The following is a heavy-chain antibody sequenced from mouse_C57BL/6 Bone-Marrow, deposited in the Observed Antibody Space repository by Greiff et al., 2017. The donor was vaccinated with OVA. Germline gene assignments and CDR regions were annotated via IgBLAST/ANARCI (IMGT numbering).Heavy chain of an antibody. CDR3: ARLYYGSSYHYAMDY. D-gene: IGHD1-1*01. CDR1: GFTFSDYY. Sequence: EVMLVESGGGLVQPGGSLKLSCAASGFTFSDYYMYWVRQTPEKRLEWVAYISNGGGSTYYPDTVKGRFTISRDNAKNTLYLQMSRLKSEDTAMYYCARLYYGSSYHYAMDYWGQGTSVTVSS. J-gene: IGHJ4*01. V-gene: IGHV5-12*01. CDR2: ISNGGGST.